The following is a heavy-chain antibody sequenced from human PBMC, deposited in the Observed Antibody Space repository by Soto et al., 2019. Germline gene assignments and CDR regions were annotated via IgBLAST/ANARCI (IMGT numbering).Heavy chain of an antibody. CDR1: GFTFQNNV. J-gene: IGHJ4*02. V-gene: IGHV3-23*01. D-gene: IGHD2-8*01. CDR2: ITGSGRDT. Sequence: GALRLSCSASGFTFQNNVLRWVRHSRGKGLDWVSGITGSGRDTYYADSVKGRFTISRDNSKNMVFLQMNSLRAEDTALYYCAKNGLDNSPSAIDSWGPGTLVTVSS. CDR3: AKNGLDNSPSAIDS.